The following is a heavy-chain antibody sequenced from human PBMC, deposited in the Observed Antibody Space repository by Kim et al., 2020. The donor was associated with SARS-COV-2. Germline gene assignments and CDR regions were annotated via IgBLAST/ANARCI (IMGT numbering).Heavy chain of an antibody. J-gene: IGHJ6*02. CDR3: AKVRPTISSGPMDV. D-gene: IGHD3-9*01. V-gene: IGHV3-23*01. Sequence: YAVSVKARCTISRGNAKDTLYLQMNSLRAEDTAVYYCAKVRPTISSGPMDVWGQGTTVTVSS.